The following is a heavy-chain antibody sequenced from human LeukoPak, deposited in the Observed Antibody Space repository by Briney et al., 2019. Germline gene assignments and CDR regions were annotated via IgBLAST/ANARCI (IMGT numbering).Heavy chain of an antibody. D-gene: IGHD6-6*01. CDR2: ISAYNGNR. J-gene: IGHJ6*03. CDR3: ARTGGGGSIAARLHYYYMDV. Sequence: ASVKVSCKASGYTFISYGISWVRQAPGQGLEWMGWISAYNGNRDYAQNLQGRVTMTTDTSTSTAYMELRSLRSDDTAVYYCARTGGGGSIAARLHYYYMDVWGKGTTVTVSS. V-gene: IGHV1-18*01. CDR1: GYTFISYG.